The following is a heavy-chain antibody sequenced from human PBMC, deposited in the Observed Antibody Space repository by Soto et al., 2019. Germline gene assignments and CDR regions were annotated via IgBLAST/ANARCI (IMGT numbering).Heavy chain of an antibody. J-gene: IGHJ3*02. V-gene: IGHV4-59*01. CDR3: AREQGRSRSSHDALDI. CDR1: RGSISRYY. Sequence: SETLSLTCIVSRGSISRYYWSWIRQTPGKGLEWIGYIFYSGATNYNPSLKSRVTMSVDTSKNQFSLQLISVTDAETAVYYCAREQGRSRSSHDALDIWGQGTMDTVSS. CDR2: IFYSGAT. D-gene: IGHD3-10*01.